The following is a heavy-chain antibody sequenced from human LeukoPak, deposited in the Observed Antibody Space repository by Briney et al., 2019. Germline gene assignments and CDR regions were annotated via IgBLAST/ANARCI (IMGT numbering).Heavy chain of an antibody. D-gene: IGHD6-19*01. J-gene: IGHJ1*01. V-gene: IGHV3-21*01. CDR2: ISSSSSYI. CDR3: ARDGLLAVADL. Sequence: GGSLRLSCAASGFTFSSYSMNWVRQAPGKGLEWVSSISSSSSYIYYADSVKGRFTISRDNAKNSLYLQMNSLRAEDTAVYYCARDGLLAVADLWGQGTLVAVSS. CDR1: GFTFSSYS.